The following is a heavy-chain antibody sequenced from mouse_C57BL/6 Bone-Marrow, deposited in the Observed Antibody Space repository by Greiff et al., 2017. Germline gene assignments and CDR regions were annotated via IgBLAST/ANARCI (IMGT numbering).Heavy chain of an antibody. J-gene: IGHJ4*01. CDR3: ARLRRSMDY. CDR2: ISSGGSYT. V-gene: IGHV5-6*01. D-gene: IGHD1-1*01. CDR1: GFTFSSYG. Sequence: EVKLMESGGDLVKPGGSLKLSCAASGFTFSSYGMSWVRQTPDKRLEWVATISSGGSYTYYPDSVKGRFTISRDNAKNTLYLQMSSLKSEDTAMYYCARLRRSMDYWGRGTAVTVSA.